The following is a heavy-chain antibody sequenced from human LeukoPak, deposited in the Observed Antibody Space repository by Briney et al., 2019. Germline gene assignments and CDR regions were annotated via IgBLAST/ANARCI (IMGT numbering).Heavy chain of an antibody. CDR3: AGGARTSWTY. CDR2: INHSGST. J-gene: IGHJ4*02. Sequence: SETLSLTCAVYGGSFSGYYWSWIRQPPGKGLEWIGEINHSGSTNYNPSLKSRVTISVDTSKNQFSLKLSSVTAADTAVYYCAGGARTSWTYWGQGTLVTVSS. CDR1: GGSFSGYY. V-gene: IGHV4-34*01. D-gene: IGHD2-2*01.